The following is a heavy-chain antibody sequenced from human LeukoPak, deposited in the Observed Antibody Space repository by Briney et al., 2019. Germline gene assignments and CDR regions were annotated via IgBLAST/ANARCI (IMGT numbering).Heavy chain of an antibody. CDR3: ARPGGFGESPFNAFDI. D-gene: IGHD3-10*01. V-gene: IGHV4-39*01. CDR2: IYYSGST. Sequence: PSETLSLTCTVSGGSISSSSYYWGWIRQPPGKGLEWIGSIYYSGSTYYNPSLKSRVTISVDTSKNQFSLKLSSVTAADTAVYYCARPGGFGESPFNAFDIWGQGTMVTVSS. CDR1: GGSISSSSYY. J-gene: IGHJ3*02.